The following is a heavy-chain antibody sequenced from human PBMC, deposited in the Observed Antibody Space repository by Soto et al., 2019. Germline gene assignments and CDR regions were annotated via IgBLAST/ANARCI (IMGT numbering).Heavy chain of an antibody. CDR2: INHSGST. V-gene: IGHV4-34*01. J-gene: IGHJ3*02. D-gene: IGHD1-26*01. CDR1: GGSFSGYY. Sequence: SETLSLTCAVYGGSFSGYYWSWIRQPPGKGLEWIGEINHSGSTNYNPSLKSRVTISVDTSKNLFSLKLSSVPAADTAVYYCARISLGHDAFDIWGQGTMVTVSS. CDR3: ARISLGHDAFDI.